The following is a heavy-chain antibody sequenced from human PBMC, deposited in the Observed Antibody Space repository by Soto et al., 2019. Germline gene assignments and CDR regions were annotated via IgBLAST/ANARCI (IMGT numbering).Heavy chain of an antibody. Sequence: SETCPSPALSLVAPSVVTTGPGSGSPPGKGLEWIGYIYYSGRTNYNPSLKSRVTISVATSKTQFSLKLSSVTAADTAVYYCARLDGYYHYMDVWGKGTTVTVSS. CDR2: IYYSGRT. CDR1: VAPSVVTT. V-gene: IGHV4-59*08. CDR3: ARLDGYYHYMDV. J-gene: IGHJ6*03. D-gene: IGHD6-13*01.